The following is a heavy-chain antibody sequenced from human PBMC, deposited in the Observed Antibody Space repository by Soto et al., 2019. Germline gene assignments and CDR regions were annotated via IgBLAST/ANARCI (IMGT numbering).Heavy chain of an antibody. J-gene: IGHJ2*01. CDR3: AKDVYSSGWFRRSYLDL. CDR2: ISGSVGST. V-gene: IGHV3-23*01. CDR1: GFTFSSYA. Sequence: EVHRLESWGGLVQTGGSLRLSCAASGFTFSSYAMSWVLQAPGKGLEWVSAISGSVGSTYYADSVKGRFTISRDNSKNKMYLQINSLRVEDTVVYYSAKDVYSSGWFRRSYLDLWGRGTLVTGSS. D-gene: IGHD6-19*01.